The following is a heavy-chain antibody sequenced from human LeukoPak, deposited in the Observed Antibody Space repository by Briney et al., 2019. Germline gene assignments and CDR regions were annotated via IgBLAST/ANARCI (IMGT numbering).Heavy chain of an antibody. Sequence: SETLSLTCTVSGGSIDSNSWTWIRQPPGKGLEWIGYIYYSGTTNYNPSLKSRVAMSVDMSKNQFSLKLSSVTAADTAVYYCARRSSSWKNWFDPWGQGTLVTVSS. D-gene: IGHD6-13*01. J-gene: IGHJ5*02. CDR1: GGSIDSNS. CDR3: ARRSSSWKNWFDP. V-gene: IGHV4-59*01. CDR2: IYYSGTT.